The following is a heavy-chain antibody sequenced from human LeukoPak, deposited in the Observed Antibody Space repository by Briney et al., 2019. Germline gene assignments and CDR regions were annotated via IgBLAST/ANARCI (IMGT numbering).Heavy chain of an antibody. J-gene: IGHJ4*02. D-gene: IGHD6-13*01. V-gene: IGHV4-59*12. CDR2: IYYSGST. Sequence: ASETLSLTCTVSGGSISSFYWGWIRQPPGQGLEWIGYIYYSGSTNYNTSHKQQVPISVATSKNQSTLKLSTVTATDTAVYSSARAVASSWYTSPSHGFDYWGQGTLVTVSS. CDR1: GGSISSFY. CDR3: ARAVASSWYTSPSHGFDY.